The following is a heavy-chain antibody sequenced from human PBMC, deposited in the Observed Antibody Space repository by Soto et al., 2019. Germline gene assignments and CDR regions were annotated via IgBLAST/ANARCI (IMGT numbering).Heavy chain of an antibody. V-gene: IGHV4-34*01. CDR2: INHSGST. CDR3: VRGRQLVRYNFDY. Sequence: PSETLSLTCAVYGGSFSGYYWSWIRQPPGKGLEWIGEINHSGSTNYNPSLKSRVTISVDTSKNQFSLKLSSVTAADTAVYYCVRGRQLVRYNFDYWGQGTLVTVSS. J-gene: IGHJ4*02. CDR1: GGSFSGYY. D-gene: IGHD6-6*01.